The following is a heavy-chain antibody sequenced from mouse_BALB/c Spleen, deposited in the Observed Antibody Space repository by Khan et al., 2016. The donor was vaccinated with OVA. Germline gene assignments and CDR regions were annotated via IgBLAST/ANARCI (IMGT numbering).Heavy chain of an antibody. CDR1: GYTFTSYT. D-gene: IGHD2-14*01. CDR2: INPSNGYT. V-gene: IGHV1-4*01. Sequence: QVQLKQSGAELARPGASVKMSCKASGYTFTSYTIHWIKLRPGQGLEWIGFINPSNGYTNYNQKFKDKATLTADKSSTTAYMQLSSLTSDDSAVYTCERDGAYHRNDGWFAYWGQGTLVTVSA. CDR3: ERDGAYHRNDGWFAY. J-gene: IGHJ3*01.